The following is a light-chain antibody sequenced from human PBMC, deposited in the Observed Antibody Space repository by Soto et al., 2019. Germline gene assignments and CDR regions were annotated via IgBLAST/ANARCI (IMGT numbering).Light chain of an antibody. CDR1: QSVSSN. Sequence: EIVMTQSPATLSVSPGERATLSCRASQSVSSNLAWYQQKPGQAPRLLIYGASTRATGIPARFSGSGSGTAFTLTISSLQSEDFAAYYCQQYNNWPRTLGQGTKVEIK. J-gene: IGKJ1*01. CDR3: QQYNNWPRT. CDR2: GAS. V-gene: IGKV3-15*01.